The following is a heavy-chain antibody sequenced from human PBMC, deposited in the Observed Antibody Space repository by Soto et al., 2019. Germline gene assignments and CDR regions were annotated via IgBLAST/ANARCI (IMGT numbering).Heavy chain of an antibody. J-gene: IGHJ5*01. CDR3: ARGGRDSETEIAVAWS. D-gene: IGHD6-19*01. Sequence: ASLNVSRKASGYTFAIYCINWVRQATGQGLEWMGWMNPDSGNTGYVQKFQGRLTMTRNTSISTAYMELSRLTSEDTAVYYCARGGRDSETEIAVAWSWG. V-gene: IGHV1-8*01. CDR1: GYTFAIYC. CDR2: MNPDSGNT.